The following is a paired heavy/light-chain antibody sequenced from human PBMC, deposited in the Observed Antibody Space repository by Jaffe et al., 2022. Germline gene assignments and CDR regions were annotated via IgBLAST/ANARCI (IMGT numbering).Light chain of an antibody. CDR2: KVS. J-gene: IGKJ1*01. Sequence: DVVMTQSPLSLPVTLGQPASISCRSSHSLLNSDGNTYLNWFQQRPGQSPRRLIYKVSNRDSGVPDRFSGSGAGTDFTLEISRVEAEDVGVYYCMQGTHWPWTFGQGTKVEIK. CDR1: HSLLNSDGNTY. V-gene: IGKV2-30*01. CDR3: MQGTHWPWT.
Heavy chain of an antibody. CDR1: GDSISGSGYY. CDR2: FSYDGST. J-gene: IGHJ4*02. Sequence: QLQLQESGPGLVKPSETLSLTCTVSGDSISGSGYYWGWVRQPPGKGLEWIGGFSYDGSTYYNPSLKSRVTFSVDTSKNQFSLKVTSVTATDTAVYYCARAVTGTVPYWGQGTLVTVSS. CDR3: ARAVTGTVPY. D-gene: IGHD6-19*01. V-gene: IGHV4-39*01.